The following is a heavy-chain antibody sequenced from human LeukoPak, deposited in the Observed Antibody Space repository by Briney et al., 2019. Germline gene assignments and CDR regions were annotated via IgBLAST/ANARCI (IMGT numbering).Heavy chain of an antibody. Sequence: PGGSLRLSCEASGFTFSSYWMSWVRQAPGKGLEWVAHIKEDESDEYYVDSVRGRFTASRDNAKNTLYLQMNSLRAEDTAVYYCARGYSSGLHFDYWGQGTLVTVSS. CDR1: GFTFSSYW. J-gene: IGHJ4*02. CDR3: ARGYSSGLHFDY. V-gene: IGHV3-7*01. CDR2: IKEDESDE. D-gene: IGHD6-19*01.